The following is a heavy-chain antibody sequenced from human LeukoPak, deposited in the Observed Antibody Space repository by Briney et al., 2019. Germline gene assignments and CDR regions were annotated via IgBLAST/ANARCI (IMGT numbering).Heavy chain of an antibody. CDR3: ERGPMYSGSHHES. CDR1: GYTFTGYY. J-gene: IGHJ5*02. V-gene: IGHV1-2*02. Sequence: ASVKVSCKASGYTFTGYYMHWVRQAPGQGLEWMGWINPNSGGTNYAQKFQGRVTMTRDTSISTAYMELSRLRSDDTAVYYCERGPMYSGSHHESWGQGTLVTVSS. CDR2: INPNSGGT. D-gene: IGHD1-26*01.